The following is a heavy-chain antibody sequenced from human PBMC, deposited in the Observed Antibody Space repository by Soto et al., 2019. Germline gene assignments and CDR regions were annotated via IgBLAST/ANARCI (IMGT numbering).Heavy chain of an antibody. J-gene: IGHJ6*02. CDR1: GFSLSTIGVG. V-gene: IGHV2-5*02. Sequence: SGPTLVNPTHTLALPCTFSGFSLSTIGVGVGWIRQPPGNSLEWLSLIYWDDDKRYSPSLKSRLNITKDTSKNQVVLTMTNMEPVDIVTYSCAPTLGESYYYEYGNDGWG. CDR2: IYWDDDK. D-gene: IGHD3-10*01. CDR3: APTLGESYYYEYGNDG.